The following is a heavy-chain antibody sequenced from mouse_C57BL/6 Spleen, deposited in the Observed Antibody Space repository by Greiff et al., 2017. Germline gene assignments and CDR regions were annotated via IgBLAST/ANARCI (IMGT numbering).Heavy chain of an antibody. D-gene: IGHD1-1*01. CDR3: ARYGSDAMDY. J-gene: IGHJ4*01. Sequence: VQLQQSGAELARPGASVKMSCKASGYTFTSYTMHWVKQRPGQGLEWIGYINPISGYTKYNQKFKNKATLTADKSSSTAYMQLSSLTSEDSAVYYWARYGSDAMDYWGQGTSVTVSS. CDR1: GYTFTSYT. CDR2: INPISGYT. V-gene: IGHV1-4*01.